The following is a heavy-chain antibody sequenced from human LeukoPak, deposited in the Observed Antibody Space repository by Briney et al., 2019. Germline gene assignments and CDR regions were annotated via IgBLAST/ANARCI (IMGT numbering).Heavy chain of an antibody. CDR2: IYHSGST. J-gene: IGHJ4*02. CDR3: ASIAASPQGNY. Sequence: KSSETLSLTCAVSGGSISSSNWWSWVRQPPGRGLEWIGEIYHSGSTNYNPSLKSRVTISVDKSKNQSSLKLSSVTAADTAVYYCASIAASPQGNYWGQGTLVTVSS. CDR1: GGSISSSNW. D-gene: IGHD6-13*01. V-gene: IGHV4-4*02.